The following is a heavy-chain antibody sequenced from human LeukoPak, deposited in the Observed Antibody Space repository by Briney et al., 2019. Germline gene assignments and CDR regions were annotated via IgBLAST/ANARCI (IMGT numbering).Heavy chain of an antibody. D-gene: IGHD6-6*01. Sequence: PSETLSLTCAVYGESFSDYYWSWIRQSSEKGLEWIGEINHSGSTNYNPSLKSRVTISVDTSKSQFSLKLNSIIAADTAVYYCARVDSWSSIDSWGQGTLVTVSS. CDR1: GESFSDYY. J-gene: IGHJ4*02. CDR2: INHSGST. CDR3: ARVDSWSSIDS. V-gene: IGHV4-34*01.